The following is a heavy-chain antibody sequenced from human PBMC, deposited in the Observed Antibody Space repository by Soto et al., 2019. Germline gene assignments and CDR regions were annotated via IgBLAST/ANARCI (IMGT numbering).Heavy chain of an antibody. J-gene: IGHJ4*02. CDR1: GYTFTSYG. V-gene: IGHV1-18*01. CDR2: ISAYDGNT. CDR3: ARIAVTEMYYDFWRGYLFFDY. Sequence: ASVNVSCKASGYTFTSYGISWVRQAPGQGLEWMGWISAYDGNTNYAQKLQGRVTMTTDTSTSTAYMELRSLRSDDTAVYYCARIAVTEMYYDFWRGYLFFDYRGQGTLVTVSS. D-gene: IGHD3-3*01.